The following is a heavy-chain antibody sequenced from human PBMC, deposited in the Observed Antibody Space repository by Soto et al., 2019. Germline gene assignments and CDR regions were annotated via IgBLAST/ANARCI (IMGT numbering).Heavy chain of an antibody. CDR1: GYTFSSYT. Sequence: QLVQSGPEVKKPGASVKVSCQASGYTFSSYTISWVRQTPGQGLEWLGWISPYNGNTKYTQKLQGRLTMTTDTSTSTAYMDLRSRRSDDTAVYYCARADYGVDDYWGQGTLVTVSS. J-gene: IGHJ4*02. CDR3: ARADYGVDDY. V-gene: IGHV1-18*01. D-gene: IGHD3-16*01. CDR2: ISPYNGNT.